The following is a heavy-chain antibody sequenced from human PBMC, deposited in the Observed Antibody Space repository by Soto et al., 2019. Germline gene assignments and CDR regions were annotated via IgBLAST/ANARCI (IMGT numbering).Heavy chain of an antibody. J-gene: IGHJ5*02. D-gene: IGHD1-20*01. Sequence: PGGSLRLSCAASGFTFTAYNMNWVHQAPGKGLEWVSSITSGRTYIYYAESVKGRFTISRDNAKKSLYLQMNSLRVEDTAMYYCARGYNGPWGQGTLVTVSS. CDR2: ITSGRTYI. CDR1: GFTFTAYN. V-gene: IGHV3-21*01. CDR3: ARGYNGP.